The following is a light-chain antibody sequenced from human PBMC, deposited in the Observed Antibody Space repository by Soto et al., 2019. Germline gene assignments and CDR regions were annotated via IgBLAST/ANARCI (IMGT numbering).Light chain of an antibody. CDR3: SSYAGTYTVV. Sequence: QSALTQPRSVSGSPGQSVTISCTGTSSDVGDYNYVSWYQQHPGKAPKFIIYEVSKRPSGVPDRFSGSKSGNTASLTISGLHAEDEDDYYCSSYAGTYTVVFGGGTKLTVL. CDR2: EVS. V-gene: IGLV2-11*01. J-gene: IGLJ2*01. CDR1: SSDVGDYNY.